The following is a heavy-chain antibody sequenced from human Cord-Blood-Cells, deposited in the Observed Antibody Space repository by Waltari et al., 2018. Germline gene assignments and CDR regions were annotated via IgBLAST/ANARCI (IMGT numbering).Heavy chain of an antibody. J-gene: IGHJ4*02. D-gene: IGHD1-26*01. Sequence: QVQLVQSGAEVKKPGSSVKVSCKASGGTFSSYALSRVRQAPGQGLEWMGGIIPIFGTANYAQKFQGRVTITADESSSTAYMELSSLRSEDTAVYYCASQRSYYGYYFDYWGQGTLVTVSS. CDR1: GGTFSSYA. CDR2: IIPIFGTA. V-gene: IGHV1-69*01. CDR3: ASQRSYYGYYFDY.